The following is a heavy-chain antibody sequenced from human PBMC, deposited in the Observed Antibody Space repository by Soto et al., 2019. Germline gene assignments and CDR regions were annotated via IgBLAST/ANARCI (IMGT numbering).Heavy chain of an antibody. CDR1: NASVNSGYYY. J-gene: IGHJ6*02. CDR2: FYYGGAT. V-gene: IGHV4-61*01. CDR3: AGADTRSYYPAIYCYGLEV. D-gene: IGHD2-2*01. Sequence: SETLSLTCTVSNASVNSGYYYWSWIRQPPGKGLDWIAYFYYGGATSYNPSLRSRVSISVDTSKSQFSLNIRSLTAADTAIYYCAGADTRSYYPAIYCYGLEVGGQGTTVTVSS.